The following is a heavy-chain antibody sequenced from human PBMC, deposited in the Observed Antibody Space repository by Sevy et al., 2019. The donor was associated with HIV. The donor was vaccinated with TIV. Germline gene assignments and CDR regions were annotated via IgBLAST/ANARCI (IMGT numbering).Heavy chain of an antibody. CDR1: GGSISSSSYY. V-gene: IGHV4-39*01. CDR3: ARVPAPLSTVTTVFYFDY. CDR2: IYYSGST. J-gene: IGHJ4*02. Sequence: SETLSLTCTVSGGSISSSSYYWGWIRQPPGKGLEWIGSIYYSGSTYYHPSLKSRVTISVDTSKNQFSLKLSSVTAADTAVYYCARVPAPLSTVTTVFYFDYWGQGTLVTVSS. D-gene: IGHD4-17*01.